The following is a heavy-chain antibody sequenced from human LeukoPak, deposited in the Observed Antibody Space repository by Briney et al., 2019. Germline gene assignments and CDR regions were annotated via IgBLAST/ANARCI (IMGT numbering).Heavy chain of an antibody. CDR1: GGSVSSGSYY. CDR3: ASGLVGATSFYYYGMDV. V-gene: IGHV4-61*01. D-gene: IGHD1-26*01. CDR2: IYYSGST. Sequence: SETLSLTCTVSGGSVSSGSYYWSWIRQPPGKGLEWIGYIYYSGSTNYNPSLKSRVTISVDTSKNQFSLELSSVTAADTAVYYCASGLVGATSFYYYGMDVWGQGTTVTVSS. J-gene: IGHJ6*02.